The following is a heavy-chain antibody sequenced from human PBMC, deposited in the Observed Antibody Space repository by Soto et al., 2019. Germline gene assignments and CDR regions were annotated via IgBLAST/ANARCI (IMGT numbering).Heavy chain of an antibody. Sequence: ASVKVSCKASGYTFTSYGISWVRQAPGQGLEWMGWISAYNGNTIYAQKFQGRVTMTEDTSTDTAYMELSSLRSEDTAVYYCATGQLHSGSYLGYYGMDVWGQGTTVTVSS. D-gene: IGHD1-26*01. CDR3: ATGQLHSGSYLGYYGMDV. V-gene: IGHV1-18*01. CDR2: ISAYNGNT. CDR1: GYTFTSYG. J-gene: IGHJ6*02.